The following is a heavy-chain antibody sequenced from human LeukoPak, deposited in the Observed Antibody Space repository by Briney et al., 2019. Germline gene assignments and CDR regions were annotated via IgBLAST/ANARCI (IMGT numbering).Heavy chain of an antibody. V-gene: IGHV4-30-2*01. Sequence: SETLSLTCAVSGGSISSGGYSWSWIRQPPGKGLEWIGYIYHSGSTYYNPSLKSRVTISVDRSKNQFSLKLSSVTAADTAVYYCARSGSGYYRDFGYWGQGTLVTVSS. D-gene: IGHD3-22*01. CDR1: GGSISSGGYS. CDR2: IYHSGST. CDR3: ARSGSGYYRDFGY. J-gene: IGHJ4*02.